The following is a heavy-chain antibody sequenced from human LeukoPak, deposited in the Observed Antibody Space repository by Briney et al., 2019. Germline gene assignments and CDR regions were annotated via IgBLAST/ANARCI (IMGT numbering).Heavy chain of an antibody. D-gene: IGHD6-13*01. J-gene: IGHJ4*02. CDR2: INAGNGNT. CDR1: GYTFTSYA. CDR3: ARGLDQQPRNHFDY. Sequence: GASVKVSCKASGYTFTSYAMHWVRQAPGQRLEWMGWINAGNGNTKYSQKFQGRVTITRDTSASTAYMELSSLRSEDTAVYYCARGLDQQPRNHFDYWGQGTLVTVSS. V-gene: IGHV1-3*01.